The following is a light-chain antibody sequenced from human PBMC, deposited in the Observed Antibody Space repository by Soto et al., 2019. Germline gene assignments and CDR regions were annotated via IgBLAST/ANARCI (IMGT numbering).Light chain of an antibody. J-gene: IGLJ2*01. V-gene: IGLV4-69*01. CDR1: SGHSNYA. CDR3: KTWGTGIVI. Sequence: QPVLTQSPSASASLGASVKLTCTLSSGHSNYAIAWHQQQPEKDPRHLMKLNRDGSHSKGDELPNRFSGSSSGAERYLTISSLQSEDEADYSCKTWGTGIVIFGGGTKVTVL. CDR2: LNRDGSH.